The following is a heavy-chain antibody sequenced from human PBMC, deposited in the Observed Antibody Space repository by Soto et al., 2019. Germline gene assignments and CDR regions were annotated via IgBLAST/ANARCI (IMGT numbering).Heavy chain of an antibody. J-gene: IGHJ4*02. Sequence: PVGSLRLSCAASGFTFSSYGMHWVRQAPGKGLEWVAVIWYDGSNKYYAESVKGRFTISRDNSKNTLYLQMNNLRAEDTAVYYCERDSHVGSGWQLTADYWGQGTLVTVSS. D-gene: IGHD6-19*01. CDR2: IWYDGSNK. CDR3: ERDSHVGSGWQLTADY. V-gene: IGHV3-33*01. CDR1: GFTFSSYG.